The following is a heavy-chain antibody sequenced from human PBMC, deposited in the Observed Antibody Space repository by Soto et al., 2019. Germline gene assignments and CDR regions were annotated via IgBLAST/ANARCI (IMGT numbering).Heavy chain of an antibody. J-gene: IGHJ4*02. CDR2: IYYSGST. V-gene: IGHV4-31*03. CDR3: ARGPHDYGDYLDY. CDR1: GGSISSGGYY. D-gene: IGHD4-17*01. Sequence: SETLSLTCTVSGGSISSGGYYWSWIRQHPGKGLEWIGYIYYSGSTYYNPSLKSRVTISVDTSKNQFSLKLSSVTAADTAVYYCARGPHDYGDYLDYWGQGTLVTVSS.